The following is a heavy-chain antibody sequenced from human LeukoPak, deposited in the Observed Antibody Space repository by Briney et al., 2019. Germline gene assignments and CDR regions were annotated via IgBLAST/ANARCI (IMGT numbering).Heavy chain of an antibody. J-gene: IGHJ4*02. D-gene: IGHD1-14*01. CDR1: GLTFSTSG. CDR2: IGPTGSDR. Sequence: KPGGSLRLSCTASGLTFSTSGFNWVRQAPGKGLEWVASIGPTGSDRYHADSIKGRFTISRDNANNFLYLQMNSLRAEDSAVYYCATETNGRHYDYWGQGTLLTVSS. V-gene: IGHV3-21*06. CDR3: ATETNGRHYDY.